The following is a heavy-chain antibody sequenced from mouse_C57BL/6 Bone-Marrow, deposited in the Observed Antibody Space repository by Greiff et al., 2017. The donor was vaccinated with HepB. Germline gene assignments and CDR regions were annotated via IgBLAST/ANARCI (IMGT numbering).Heavy chain of an antibody. CDR3: ARWASSSLFDY. CDR1: GYTFTSYG. CDR2: IYPRSGNT. D-gene: IGHD1-1*01. Sequence: QVQLKQSGAELARPGASVKLSCKASGYTFTSYGISWVKQRTGQGLEWIGEIYPRSGNTYYNEKFKGKATLTADKSSSTAYMELRSLTSEDSAVYFCARWASSSLFDYWGQGTTLTVSS. J-gene: IGHJ2*01. V-gene: IGHV1-81*01.